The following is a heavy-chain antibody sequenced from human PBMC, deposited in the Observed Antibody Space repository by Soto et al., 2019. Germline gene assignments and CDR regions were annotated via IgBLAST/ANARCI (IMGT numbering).Heavy chain of an antibody. CDR1: GGSFSGYY. V-gene: IGHV4-34*01. Sequence: PSETLSLTCAVYGGSFSGYYWSWIRQPPGKGLEWIGEINHSGSTNYNPSLKSRVTISVDTSKNQFSLKLSSVTAADTAEYYCARDERLTNRRSWWYYYCYYGMDVWGQGTTVTVCS. D-gene: IGHD6-13*01. CDR3: ARDERLTNRRSWWYYYCYYGMDV. J-gene: IGHJ6*02. CDR2: INHSGST.